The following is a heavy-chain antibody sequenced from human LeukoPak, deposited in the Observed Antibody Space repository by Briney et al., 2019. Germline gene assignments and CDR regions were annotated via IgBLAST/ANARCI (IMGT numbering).Heavy chain of an antibody. V-gene: IGHV4-4*07. CDR1: GGSISSYY. CDR2: IYTSGST. D-gene: IGHD2-21*02. J-gene: IGHJ4*02. Sequence: SETLSLTCTVSGGSISSYYWSWIRQPAGKGLEWIWRIYTSGSTNYNPSLKSRVTISVDTSKNQFSLKLTSVTAADTAVYYCARGGYCGGDCYFYYWGQGTLVTVSS. CDR3: ARGGYCGGDCYFYY.